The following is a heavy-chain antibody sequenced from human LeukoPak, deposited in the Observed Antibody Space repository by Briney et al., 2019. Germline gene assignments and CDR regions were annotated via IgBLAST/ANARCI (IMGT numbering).Heavy chain of an antibody. J-gene: IGHJ3*02. CDR1: GFTFSSYW. Sequence: GGSLRLSCAASGFTFSSYWMIGVGQAPGKGLEWVANIKQDGSEKYYVDSVKGRFTISRDNAKNSLYLQMNSLRAEDKAVYYCARSGYRYGEDASEIWGKGTMVTVAS. D-gene: IGHD5-18*01. CDR3: ARSGYRYGEDASEI. CDR2: IKQDGSEK. V-gene: IGHV3-7*03.